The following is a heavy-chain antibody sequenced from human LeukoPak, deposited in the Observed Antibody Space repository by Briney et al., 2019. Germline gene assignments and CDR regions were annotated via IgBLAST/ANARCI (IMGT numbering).Heavy chain of an antibody. D-gene: IGHD1-1*01. CDR3: ARTEVRSWNRLRWYFDL. Sequence: GASVKVSCKASGGTFSSYAISWVRQAPGQGLEWMGGIIPIFGTANYAQKFQGRVTITTDESTSTAYMELSSLRSEDTAVYYCARTEVRSWNRLRWYFDLWGRGTPVTVSS. CDR1: GGTFSSYA. J-gene: IGHJ2*01. CDR2: IIPIFGTA. V-gene: IGHV1-69*05.